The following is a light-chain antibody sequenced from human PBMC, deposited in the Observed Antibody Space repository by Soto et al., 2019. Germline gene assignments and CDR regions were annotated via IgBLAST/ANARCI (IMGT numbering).Light chain of an antibody. CDR3: QQRSAWPWT. V-gene: IGKV3-11*01. Sequence: EIVMTQSPATLSVSPGERPTLSCRASQSVSSNLAWYQQKPGQAPRLLMYFASNRATGIPPRFSGSGSGTDFTLTIDSLEPEDFAVYYCQQRSAWPWTFGQGTKVDIK. CDR2: FAS. J-gene: IGKJ1*01. CDR1: QSVSSN.